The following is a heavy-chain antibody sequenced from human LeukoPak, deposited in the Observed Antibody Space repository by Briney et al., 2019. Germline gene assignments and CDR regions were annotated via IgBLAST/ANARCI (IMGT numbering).Heavy chain of an antibody. Sequence: EASVTVSCTASGYSFIRYHIHWVRQAPGQGLEWMGVLKLYDGSISHAQKFQGRVTMTSDTSTSTVYMELSSLRSEDTAVYYCARGVLMVYALGIPKNWFDPWGQGTLVTVSS. V-gene: IGHV1-46*01. D-gene: IGHD2-8*01. J-gene: IGHJ5*02. CDR1: GYSFIRYH. CDR2: LKLYDGSI. CDR3: ARGVLMVYALGIPKNWFDP.